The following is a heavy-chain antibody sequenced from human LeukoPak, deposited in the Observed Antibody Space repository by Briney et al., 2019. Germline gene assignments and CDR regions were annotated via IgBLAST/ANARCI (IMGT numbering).Heavy chain of an antibody. CDR2: ISSSSSYI. V-gene: IGHV3-21*04. J-gene: IGHJ4*02. D-gene: IGHD2-15*01. CDR1: GFTFSSYS. CDR3: AKKNEAGGGSCYYY. Sequence: KPGGSLRLSCAASGFTFSSYSMNWVRQAPGKGLEWVSSISSSSSYIYYADSVKGRFTISRDNAKNTLYLQMNSLRAEDTAVYYCAKKNEAGGGSCYYYWGQGTLVTVSS.